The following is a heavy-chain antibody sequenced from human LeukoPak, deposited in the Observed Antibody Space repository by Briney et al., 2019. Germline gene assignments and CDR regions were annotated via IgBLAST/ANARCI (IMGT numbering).Heavy chain of an antibody. CDR1: GFTFSSYS. J-gene: IGHJ4*02. D-gene: IGHD2-2*01. CDR2: ISSSSSYI. CDR3: ARDPRTIVVVPAAMDY. Sequence: PGGSLRLSCAASGFTFSSYSMNWVRQAPGKGLEWVSSISSSSSYIYYADSVKGRFTISRDNAKNSLYLQMNSLRAEDTAVYYCARDPRTIVVVPAAMDYWGQGTLATVSS. V-gene: IGHV3-21*01.